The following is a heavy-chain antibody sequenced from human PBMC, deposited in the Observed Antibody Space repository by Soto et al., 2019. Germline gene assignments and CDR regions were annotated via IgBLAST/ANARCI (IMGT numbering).Heavy chain of an antibody. CDR1: GGSFSGYY. CDR2: INHSGST. D-gene: IGHD3-22*01. Sequence: PSETLSLTCAVYGGSFSGYYWSWIRQPPGKGLEWIGEINHSGSTNYNPSLKSRVTISVDTSKNQFSLKLSSVTAADTAVYYCARSYYDSSGYYKVSNYFDYWGQGTLVTVSS. CDR3: ARSYYDSSGYYKVSNYFDY. V-gene: IGHV4-34*01. J-gene: IGHJ4*02.